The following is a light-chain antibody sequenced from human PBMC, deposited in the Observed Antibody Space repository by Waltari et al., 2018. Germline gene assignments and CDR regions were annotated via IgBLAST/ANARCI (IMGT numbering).Light chain of an antibody. CDR3: QQCYTFPYT. Sequence: DIVLTQSPDSLAVSLGERATIKCRSSQSVLSSSKNRNYLGWYQQKPGQPPKLLISCASTREFGVPDRFRGSGSATDFTLTISSLQAEDVALYYCQQCYTFPYTFGQGTKLELK. CDR2: CAS. V-gene: IGKV4-1*01. CDR1: QSVLSSSKNRNY. J-gene: IGKJ2*01.